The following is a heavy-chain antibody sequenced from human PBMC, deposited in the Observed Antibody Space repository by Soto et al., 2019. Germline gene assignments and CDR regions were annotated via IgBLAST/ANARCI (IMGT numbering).Heavy chain of an antibody. J-gene: IGHJ6*02. V-gene: IGHV1-18*01. Sequence: QVQLVQSGAEMKNPGASVKVSCKASGYTFTRYGFSWVRQAPGQGLEWMGWISTYNENTKYPQKFQGRITMTTHTPTSTDYMELRSLASDDAAVYYCAREGYCSSGSCALYSHDYFGMDVWGQGTTVTVSS. CDR1: GYTFTRYG. CDR3: AREGYCSSGSCALYSHDYFGMDV. D-gene: IGHD2-15*01. CDR2: ISTYNENT.